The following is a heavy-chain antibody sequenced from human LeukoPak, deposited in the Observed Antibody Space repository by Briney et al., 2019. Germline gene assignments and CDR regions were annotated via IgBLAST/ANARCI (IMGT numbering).Heavy chain of an antibody. D-gene: IGHD3-3*01. V-gene: IGHV3-43*02. CDR2: ISGDGGST. Sequence: GGSLRLSCAASGFTFDDYAMHWVRQAPGKGLEWVSLISGDGGSTYYADSVKGRFPISRDNSKNSLYLQMNSLRTEDTALYYCAKGEYYVLRFLEGNFDYWGQGTLVTVSS. CDR1: GFTFDDYA. CDR3: AKGEYYVLRFLEGNFDY. J-gene: IGHJ4*02.